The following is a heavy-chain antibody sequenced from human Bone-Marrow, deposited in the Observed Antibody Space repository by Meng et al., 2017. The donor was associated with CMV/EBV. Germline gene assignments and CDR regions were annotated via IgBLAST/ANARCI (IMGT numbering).Heavy chain of an antibody. D-gene: IGHD3-22*01. CDR2: IWYDGSNK. J-gene: IGHJ4*02. CDR3: AKDNASYDSSGLGYDY. CDR1: GFTFSSCG. V-gene: IGHV3-33*06. Sequence: GESLKISCAASGFTFSSCGMHWVRQAPGKGLEWVAVIWYDGSNKYYADSVKGRFTISRDNSKNTLYLQMNSLRAEDTAVYYCAKDNASYDSSGLGYDYWGQGTLVTVSS.